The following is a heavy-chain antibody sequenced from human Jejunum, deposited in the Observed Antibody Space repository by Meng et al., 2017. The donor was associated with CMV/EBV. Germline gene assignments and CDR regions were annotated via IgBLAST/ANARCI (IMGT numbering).Heavy chain of an antibody. CDR2: ISGGGT. D-gene: IGHD2-8*02. Sequence: SCAASGFTFSSFAMSWVRQAPGRGLEWVSIISGGGTYYADSVKGRFTISRDNSKNTLYLQMNSLRAEDTALYYCVKGLTVFEYWGQGTLVTGSS. V-gene: IGHV3-23*03. CDR3: VKGLTVFEY. CDR1: GFTFSSFA. J-gene: IGHJ4*02.